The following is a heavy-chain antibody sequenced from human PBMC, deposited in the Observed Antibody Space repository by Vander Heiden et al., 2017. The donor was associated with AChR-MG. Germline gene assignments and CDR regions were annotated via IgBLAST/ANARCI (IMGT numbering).Heavy chain of an antibody. D-gene: IGHD6-19*01. J-gene: IGHJ4*02. CDR1: GSTFISYW. V-gene: IGHV3-7*01. CDR2: IKQDGSEK. CDR3: ARDSGQWLVRSYYFDY. Sequence: EVQLVESGGGLVQPGGSLRLSCAAPGSTFISYWMSWVRQAPGKGLEWVANIKQDGSEKYYVDSVKGRFTISRDNAKNSLYLQMNSLRAEDTAVYYCARDSGQWLVRSYYFDYWGQGTLVTVSS.